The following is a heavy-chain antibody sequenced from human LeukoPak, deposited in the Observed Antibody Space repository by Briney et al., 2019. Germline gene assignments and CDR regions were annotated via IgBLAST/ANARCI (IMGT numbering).Heavy chain of an antibody. J-gene: IGHJ6*03. V-gene: IGHV4-39*01. CDR3: ARHRDTGYYYYMDV. Sequence: SETLSLTCTVSGGSISVSSYYWGWIRQPPGKGLEWIGNIFYNGKTYYNPSLKSRVTISVDTSKNQFSLKLSSVTAADTAVYLCARHRDTGYYYYMDVWGTGTTVTVSS. D-gene: IGHD1-1*01. CDR1: GGSISVSSYY. CDR2: IFYNGKT.